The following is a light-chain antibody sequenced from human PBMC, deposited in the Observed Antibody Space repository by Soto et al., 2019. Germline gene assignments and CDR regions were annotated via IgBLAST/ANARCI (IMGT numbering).Light chain of an antibody. CDR1: QGVSTS. CDR3: QQYGYWPRT. V-gene: IGKV3-15*01. J-gene: IGKJ1*01. Sequence: DIVMTQSPVILSLSPGERATLSCRASQGVSTSLAWYQHRPGQTPRLLIFGASSRAAGAPARFSGSGSGTEFTLTISSLQSEDTAVYYCQQYGYWPRTFGQGTKVEIK. CDR2: GAS.